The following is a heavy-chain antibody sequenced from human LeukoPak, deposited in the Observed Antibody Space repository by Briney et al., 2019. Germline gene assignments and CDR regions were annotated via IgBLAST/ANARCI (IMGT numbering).Heavy chain of an antibody. CDR3: ARAPSIAAPNWFDP. D-gene: IGHD6-6*01. J-gene: IGHJ5*02. CDR1: GFTFSSYA. Sequence: GGCLRLSCAASGFTFSSYAMRWVRQAPGKGLEWVSAISGSGGSTYYADSVKGRFTISRDNSKNKLYLQLNSLRAEDTAVYYCARAPSIAAPNWFDPWGQGTLVTVSS. V-gene: IGHV3-23*01. CDR2: ISGSGGST.